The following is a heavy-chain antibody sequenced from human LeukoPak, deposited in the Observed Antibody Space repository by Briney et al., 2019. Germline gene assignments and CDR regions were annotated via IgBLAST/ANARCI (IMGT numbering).Heavy chain of an antibody. CDR2: IKSKTDGGTT. CDR3: TTVGYYYYGSGRGNY. D-gene: IGHD3-10*01. CDR1: GFTVRDNY. V-gene: IGHV3-15*01. Sequence: PGGSLRLSCAASGFTVRDNYMSWVRQAPGKGLEWVGRIKSKTDGGTTDYAAPVKGRFSISRDDSKNTLYLQMNSLKTEDTAVYYCTTVGYYYYGSGRGNYRGQRTLVTVSS. J-gene: IGHJ4*02.